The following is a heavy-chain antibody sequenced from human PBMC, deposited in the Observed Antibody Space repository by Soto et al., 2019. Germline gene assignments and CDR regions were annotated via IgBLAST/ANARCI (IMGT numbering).Heavy chain of an antibody. CDR3: ARDWSKFSYNYPYYYAMDA. CDR1: GFSVTNNY. Sequence: GGSLRLSCTVSGFSVTNNYINWVRQAPGKGLEWVSILYSSGTTYYADAVRGRFTVSRDDSKNTLYLQMNSLRAEDTAVYYCARDWSKFSYNYPYYYAMDAWGQGTTVTVSS. D-gene: IGHD5-18*01. V-gene: IGHV3-53*01. J-gene: IGHJ6*02. CDR2: LYSSGTT.